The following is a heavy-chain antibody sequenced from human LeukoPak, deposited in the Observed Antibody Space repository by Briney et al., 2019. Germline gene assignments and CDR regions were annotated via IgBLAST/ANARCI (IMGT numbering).Heavy chain of an antibody. V-gene: IGHV3-23*01. CDR2: ISGSGGST. CDR3: AKDVYYYGSGSYYNPFDY. D-gene: IGHD3-10*01. CDR1: GFTFSSYA. Sequence: GGSLRLSCAASGFTFSSYAMSWVRQAPGKGLEWVSAISGSGGSTYYADSVKGRFTISRDNSKDTLYLQMNSLRAEDTAVYYCAKDVYYYGSGSYYNPFDYWGQGTLVTVSS. J-gene: IGHJ4*02.